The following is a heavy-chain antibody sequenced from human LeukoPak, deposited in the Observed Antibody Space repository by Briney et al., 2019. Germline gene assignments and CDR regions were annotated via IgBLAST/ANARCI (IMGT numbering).Heavy chain of an antibody. CDR3: ARLSYYGSGSYLGMDV. D-gene: IGHD3-10*01. CDR2: IYPGDSDT. Sequence: GESLKIPCKGSGYSFTSYWIGWVRQMPGKGLEWMGIIYPGDSDTRYSPSFQGQVTISADKSISTAYLQWSSLKASDTAMYYCARLSYYGSGSYLGMDVWGQGTTVTVSS. J-gene: IGHJ6*02. V-gene: IGHV5-51*01. CDR1: GYSFTSYW.